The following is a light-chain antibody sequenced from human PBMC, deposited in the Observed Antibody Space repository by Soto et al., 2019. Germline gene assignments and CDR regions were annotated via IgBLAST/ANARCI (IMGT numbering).Light chain of an antibody. CDR3: QQRSNWFT. J-gene: IGKJ4*01. Sequence: EIVLTQSPATLSLSPGERATLSCRASQSVSSYLAWYQQKPGQAPRLLIYDASNRATGIPARFSGSGSGTEFTLPISGLEPEDFAVYYCQQRSNWFTFGGGTKVEIK. CDR1: QSVSSY. V-gene: IGKV3-11*01. CDR2: DAS.